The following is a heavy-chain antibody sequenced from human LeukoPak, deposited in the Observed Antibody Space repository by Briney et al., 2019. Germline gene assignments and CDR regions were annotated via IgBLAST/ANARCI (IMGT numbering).Heavy chain of an antibody. D-gene: IGHD1-7*01. V-gene: IGHV1-18*04. J-gene: IGHJ4*02. CDR1: GYIFTGYY. CDR3: ARDHSNWNYAPDF. Sequence: ASVKVSCKASGYIFTGYYMHWVRQAPGQGLEWMGWISASNGNTNYAQKFRDRVTMSTDTSTGTAYLDVRSLTSDDTAVYYCARDHSNWNYAPDFWGQGTLVIVSS. CDR2: ISASNGNT.